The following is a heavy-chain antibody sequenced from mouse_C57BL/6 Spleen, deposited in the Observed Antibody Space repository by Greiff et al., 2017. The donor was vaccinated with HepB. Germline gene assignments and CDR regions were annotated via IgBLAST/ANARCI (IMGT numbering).Heavy chain of an antibody. CDR1: GFTFSDYY. V-gene: IGHV5-16*01. J-gene: IGHJ1*03. D-gene: IGHD1-1*01. CDR2: INYDGSST. CDR3: ARADGSSYGYWYFDV. Sequence: EVKVVESEGGLVQPGSSMKLSCTASGFTFSDYYMAWVRQVPEKGLEWVANINYDGSSTYYLDSLKSRFIISRDNAKNILYLQMSSLKSEDTATYYCARADGSSYGYWYFDVWGTGTTVTVSS.